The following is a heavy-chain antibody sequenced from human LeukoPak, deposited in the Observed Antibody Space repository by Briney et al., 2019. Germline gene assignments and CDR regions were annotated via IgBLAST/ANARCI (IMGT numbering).Heavy chain of an antibody. CDR2: ISSSSSYI. V-gene: IGHV3-21*01. D-gene: IGHD1-26*01. CDR3: ARAIVGALYDAFDI. J-gene: IGHJ3*02. CDR1: GFTFSSYS. Sequence: GGSLRLSCAASGFTFSSYSMNWVRQAPGKGLEWVSSISSSSSYIYYADSVKGRFTISRDNAKNSLYLQVNSLRAEDTAVYYCARAIVGALYDAFDIWGQGTMVTVSS.